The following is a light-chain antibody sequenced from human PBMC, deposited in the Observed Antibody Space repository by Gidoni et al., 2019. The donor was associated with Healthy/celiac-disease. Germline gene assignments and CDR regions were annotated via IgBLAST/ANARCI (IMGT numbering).Light chain of an antibody. J-gene: IGKJ1*01. CDR2: KAS. CDR1: TSISRW. Sequence: DIQMTQSPSTLAASVGDRGTITCQASTSISRWLAWYQQKPGKAPKHLIYKASSLESGVPSRFSGSGSGTEFPLTISSLQPDDFATYYCQHYNSYPWTFGQGTKVEIK. V-gene: IGKV1-5*03. CDR3: QHYNSYPWT.